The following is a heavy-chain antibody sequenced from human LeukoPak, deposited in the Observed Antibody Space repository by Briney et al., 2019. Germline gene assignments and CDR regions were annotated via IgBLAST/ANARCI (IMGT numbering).Heavy chain of an antibody. J-gene: IGHJ6*03. D-gene: IGHD6-6*01. V-gene: IGHV3-30*03. Sequence: PGRSLRLSCAGTGFKFSVNAMHWVRQAPGKGLEWVAVISYDGSNQYYADSVKGRFIISRDNSDNTQFLQMNSLRPEDTGVYYCARDGTARLLRYYYYMDVWGKGTTVTVSS. CDR1: GFKFSVNA. CDR3: ARDGTARLLRYYYYMDV. CDR2: ISYDGSNQ.